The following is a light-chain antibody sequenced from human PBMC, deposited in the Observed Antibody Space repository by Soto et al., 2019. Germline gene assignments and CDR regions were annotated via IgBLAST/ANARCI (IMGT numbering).Light chain of an antibody. CDR3: QQYITYSRT. V-gene: IGKV1-5*03. CDR2: KAS. J-gene: IGKJ1*01. CDR1: ESMSNC. Sequence: DIQMTQSPSTLSASVGNRVTITCRASESMSNCLAWYQQKPGKAPKLLIYKASSLKSGVPSRFSGSGSGTEFTLTISSLQPDDFATYYCQQYITYSRTFGQGTKVDIK.